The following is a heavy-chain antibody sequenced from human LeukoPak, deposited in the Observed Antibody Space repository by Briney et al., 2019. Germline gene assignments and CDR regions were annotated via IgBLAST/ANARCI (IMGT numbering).Heavy chain of an antibody. D-gene: IGHD3-3*01. CDR1: GFTFEDFT. V-gene: IGHV3-43*01. CDR3: AKERSAFFDY. CDR2: ISWHGVTT. J-gene: IGHJ4*02. Sequence: GGSLRLSCAAPGFTFEDFTMHWVRQVPRKGLEWVSLISWHGVTTYYADSVKGRFTISRDNSKNSLYLQLNSLRAEDSALYYCAKERSAFFDYWGQGTLVTVAS.